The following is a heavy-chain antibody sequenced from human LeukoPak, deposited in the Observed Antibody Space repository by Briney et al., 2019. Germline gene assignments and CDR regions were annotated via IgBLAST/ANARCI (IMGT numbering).Heavy chain of an antibody. CDR3: ARGREEMATIRQDFDY. Sequence: PGGSLRLSCAASGFTFSSYWMSWVRQAPGKGLEWVANIKQDGSEKYYVDSVKGRFTISRDNAKNSLYLQMNSLRAEDTAVYYCARGREEMATIRQDFDYWGQGTLVTVSS. CDR2: IKQDGSEK. D-gene: IGHD5-24*01. J-gene: IGHJ4*02. CDR1: GFTFSSYW. V-gene: IGHV3-7*01.